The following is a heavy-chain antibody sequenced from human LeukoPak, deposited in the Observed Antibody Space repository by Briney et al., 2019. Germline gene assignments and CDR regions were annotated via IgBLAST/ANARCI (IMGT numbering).Heavy chain of an antibody. CDR2: ISGDGGTS. Sequence: GGSLRLSCTASGFTFSSYAMSWVRQAPGKGLEWVLGISGDGGTSYYADSVKGRFTIPRDNSKNTLYLQMNSLRAEDTAVYYCARGGDDFWSGLDAFDIWGQGTMVTVSS. D-gene: IGHD3-3*01. J-gene: IGHJ3*02. V-gene: IGHV3-23*01. CDR3: ARGGDDFWSGLDAFDI. CDR1: GFTFSSYA.